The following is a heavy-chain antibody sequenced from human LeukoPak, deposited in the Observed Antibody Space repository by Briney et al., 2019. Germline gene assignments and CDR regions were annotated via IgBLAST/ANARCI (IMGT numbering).Heavy chain of an antibody. Sequence: AGGSLRLSCAASGFTFDDYGMSWVRQAPGKGLEWVSGINWNGGSTGYADSVKGRFTISRDNAKNSLYLQMNSLRAEDTALYYCARVGLRLGELSLSYFDYWGQRTLVTVSS. CDR2: INWNGGST. V-gene: IGHV3-20*04. J-gene: IGHJ4*02. CDR1: GFTFDDYG. D-gene: IGHD3-16*02. CDR3: ARVGLRLGELSLSYFDY.